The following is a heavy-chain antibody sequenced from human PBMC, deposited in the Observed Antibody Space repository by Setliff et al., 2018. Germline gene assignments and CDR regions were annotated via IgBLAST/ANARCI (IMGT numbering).Heavy chain of an antibody. CDR1: GGSISSSSYY. Sequence: PSETLSLTCTVSGGSISSSSYYWGWIRQPPGKGLERIGSIYYSGSTYYNPSLKSRVTISVDTSKNQFSLKLSSVTAADTAVYYCARDLAGSSDRFIGGWFDPWGQGTLVTVSS. D-gene: IGHD6-13*01. V-gene: IGHV4-39*07. CDR2: IYYSGST. CDR3: ARDLAGSSDRFIGGWFDP. J-gene: IGHJ5*02.